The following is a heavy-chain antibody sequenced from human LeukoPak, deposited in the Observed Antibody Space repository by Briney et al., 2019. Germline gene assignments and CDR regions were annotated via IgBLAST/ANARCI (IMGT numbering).Heavy chain of an antibody. CDR1: GGSIRRSSYY. D-gene: IGHD2-8*02. CDR2: ISDSGST. V-gene: IGHV4-39*01. Sequence: SETLSLTCTVSGGSIRRSSYYWGWIRQPPGKGLDYIGSISDSGSTYYNPSLRSRVTISADTSKNQFSLKLTSVTVADTAIYYCVKHELVHWSGGRRHTTIDSWGQGTLVIVSS. CDR3: VKHELVHWSGGRRHTTIDS. J-gene: IGHJ4*02.